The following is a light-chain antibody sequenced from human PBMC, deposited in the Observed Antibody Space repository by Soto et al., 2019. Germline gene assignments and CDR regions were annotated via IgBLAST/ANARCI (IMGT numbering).Light chain of an antibody. V-gene: IGKV3-20*01. CDR3: QQYGSPLWT. J-gene: IGKJ1*01. Sequence: EIVLTQSPGTLSLSPGERATLSCRASQSITSSYLAWYQQKPGQAPRLLISGTISRATGIPDRFSGSGSGTDFTLTIRRLEPEDFAVYYCQQYGSPLWTFGQGTKVEIK. CDR2: GTI. CDR1: QSITSSY.